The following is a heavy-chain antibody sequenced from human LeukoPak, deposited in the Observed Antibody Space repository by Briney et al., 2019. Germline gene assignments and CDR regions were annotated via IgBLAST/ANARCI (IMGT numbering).Heavy chain of an antibody. D-gene: IGHD3-10*01. J-gene: IGHJ4*02. CDR1: GFTFSSYA. V-gene: IGHV3-30-3*01. CDR2: ISYDGSNK. CDR3: ARVKGGYLNYFDY. Sequence: GGSLRPSCAASGFTFSSYAMHWVRQAPGKGLEWVAVISYDGSNKYYADSVKGRFTISGDNSKNTLYLQMNSLRAEDTAVYYCARVKGGYLNYFDYWGQGTLVTVSS.